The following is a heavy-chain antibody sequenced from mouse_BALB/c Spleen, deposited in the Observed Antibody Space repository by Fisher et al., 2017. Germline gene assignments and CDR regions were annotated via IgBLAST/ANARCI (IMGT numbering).Heavy chain of an antibody. V-gene: IGHV1-20*01. J-gene: IGHJ4*01. CDR3: ARYGNYLHYYAMDY. Sequence: KFKGKAKLTVDKSSSTAHMELLSLTSEDSAVYYCARYGNYLHYYAMDYWGQGTSVTVSS. D-gene: IGHD2-1*01.